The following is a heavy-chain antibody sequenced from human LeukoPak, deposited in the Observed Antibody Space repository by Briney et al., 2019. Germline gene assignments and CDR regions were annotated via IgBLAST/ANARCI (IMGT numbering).Heavy chain of an antibody. CDR3: AKDAYYDILTGSPVDY. CDR1: GFTFSNYA. D-gene: IGHD3-9*01. Sequence: PGGSLRLSCAASGFTFSNYAMSWVRQAPGKGLEWVSSITSSNSIYYADSVKGRFTISRDNAKNSLYLQMNSLRAEDTAVYYCAKDAYYDILTGSPVDYWGQGTLVTVSS. V-gene: IGHV3-69-1*01. J-gene: IGHJ4*02. CDR2: ITSSNSI.